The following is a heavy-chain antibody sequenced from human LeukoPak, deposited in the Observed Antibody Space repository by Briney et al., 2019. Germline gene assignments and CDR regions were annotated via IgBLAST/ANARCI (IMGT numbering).Heavy chain of an antibody. D-gene: IGHD6-13*01. J-gene: IGHJ4*02. Sequence: GGSLRLSCAASGFTFSSYWMSWVRQAPGKGLEWVANIKQDGSEKYYVDSVKGRFTISRDNAKNSLYLQMNSLRAEDTAVYYCARHHRLSTAAAGYFDYWGQGTLVTVSS. CDR3: ARHHRLSTAAAGYFDY. CDR2: IKQDGSEK. CDR1: GFTFSSYW. V-gene: IGHV3-7*01.